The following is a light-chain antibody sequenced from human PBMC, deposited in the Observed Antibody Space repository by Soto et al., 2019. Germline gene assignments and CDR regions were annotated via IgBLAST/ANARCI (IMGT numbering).Light chain of an antibody. CDR2: EVS. V-gene: IGLV2-8*01. CDR3: GTYADDNTVV. CDR1: STDVGFYNY. Sequence: SFLNQPPSASGSPGQSVTISCTGGSTDVGFYNYVSWYQQHPVKVPKLLIFEVSKRPSGVPDRFSGSKSGNTASLPVSGIRAEDEADAYCGTYADDNTVVSGTGPKV. J-gene: IGLJ1*01.